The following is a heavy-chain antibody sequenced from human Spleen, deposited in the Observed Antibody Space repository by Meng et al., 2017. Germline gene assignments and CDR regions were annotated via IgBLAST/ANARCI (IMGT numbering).Heavy chain of an antibody. Sequence: GGSLRLSCKVSGYTLTELSMHWVRQAPGKGLEWMGGFDPEDGETIYAQQFQGRVTMTEDTSTDTAYMELSSLRSEDTAVYYCATEGSDYYYYGMDVWGQGTTVTVSS. J-gene: IGHJ6*02. CDR3: ATEGSDYYYYGMDV. CDR1: GYTLTELS. V-gene: IGHV1-24*01. CDR2: FDPEDGET.